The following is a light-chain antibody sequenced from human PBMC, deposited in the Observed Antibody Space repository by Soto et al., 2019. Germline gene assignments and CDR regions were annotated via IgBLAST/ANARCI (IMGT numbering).Light chain of an antibody. CDR2: EVS. CDR3: SSYTSSSTLV. CDR1: SSDVGGYDS. V-gene: IGLV2-14*01. Sequence: QSAQTQPASVSGSPGQSITVPCTGTSSDVGGYDSVSWYQQHPGKAPKLMIYEVSNRPSGVSNRFSGSKSGNTASLTISGLQAEDEADYYCSSYTSSSTLVFGGGTQLTVL. J-gene: IGLJ2*01.